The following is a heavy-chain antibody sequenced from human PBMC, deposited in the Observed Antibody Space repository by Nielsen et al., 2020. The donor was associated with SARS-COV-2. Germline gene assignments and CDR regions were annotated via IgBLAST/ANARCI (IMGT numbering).Heavy chain of an antibody. CDR2: IKQDGSEK. CDR1: GFTFSSYW. J-gene: IGHJ5*02. Sequence: GESLKISCAASGFTFSSYWMSWVRQAPGKGLEWVANIKQDGSEKYYVDSVKGRFTISRDNAKNSLYLQMNSLRAEDTAVYYCARRGALWFGDVLWFDPWGQGTLVTDSS. V-gene: IGHV3-7*03. D-gene: IGHD3-10*01. CDR3: ARRGALWFGDVLWFDP.